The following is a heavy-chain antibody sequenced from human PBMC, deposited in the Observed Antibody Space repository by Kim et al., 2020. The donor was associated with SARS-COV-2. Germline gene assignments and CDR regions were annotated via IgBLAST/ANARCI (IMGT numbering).Heavy chain of an antibody. CDR1: GFTFSNAW. Sequence: GGSLRLSCAASGFTFSNAWMSWVRQAPGKGLEWVGSIKSKTDGGTTDYAAPVKGRFTISRDDSKNTLYLPMNSLKTEDTAVYYCTGALRYFDWLLNHDY. CDR3: TGALRYFDWLLNHDY. CDR2: IKSKTDGGTT. J-gene: IGHJ4*01. V-gene: IGHV3-15*01. D-gene: IGHD3-9*01.